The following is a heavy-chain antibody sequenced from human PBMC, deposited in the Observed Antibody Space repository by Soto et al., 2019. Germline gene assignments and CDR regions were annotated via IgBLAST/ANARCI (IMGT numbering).Heavy chain of an antibody. CDR3: ARGKVNSDPQMVCIAARLTP. D-gene: IGHD6-6*01. CDR2: MNPNSGNT. V-gene: IGHV1-8*01. Sequence: QVQLVQSGAEVKKPGASVKVSCKASGYTFTSYDINWVRQATGQGLEWMGWMNPNSGNTGYAQKFQGRVTMTRNTSMNRAYIELSSLRSEDTAVYYCARGKVNSDPQMVCIAARLTPWGQGTLGTVSS. CDR1: GYTFTSYD. J-gene: IGHJ4*02.